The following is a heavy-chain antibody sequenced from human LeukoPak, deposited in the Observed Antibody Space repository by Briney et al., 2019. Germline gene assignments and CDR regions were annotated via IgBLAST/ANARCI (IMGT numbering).Heavy chain of an antibody. CDR1: GFTFSNYE. Sequence: RPGGSLRLSCAASGFTFSNYEMKWVRQAPGKGLEWVSYISSSGRTKYYADSVKGRFTISRDNAKNSLYLQMNSLRAEDTAVYYCARLMLDIVVVVAAYDYWGQGTLVTVSS. CDR2: ISSSGRTK. D-gene: IGHD2-15*01. V-gene: IGHV3-48*03. J-gene: IGHJ4*02. CDR3: ARLMLDIVVVVAAYDY.